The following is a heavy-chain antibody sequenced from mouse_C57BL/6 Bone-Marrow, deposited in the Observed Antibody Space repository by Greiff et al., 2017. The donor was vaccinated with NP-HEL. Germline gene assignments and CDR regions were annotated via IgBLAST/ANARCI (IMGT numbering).Heavy chain of an antibody. Sequence: EVKLVESGGGLVQPKGSLKLSCAASGFTFNTYAMHWVRQAPGKGLEWVARLRSKSSNYATYYADSVKDRFTISRDDSQSMLYLQMNNLKTEDTAMYYCVRTLWRRWYFDVWGTGTTVTVSS. J-gene: IGHJ1*03. CDR2: LRSKSSNYAT. V-gene: IGHV10-3*01. CDR1: GFTFNTYA. CDR3: VRTLWRRWYFDV. D-gene: IGHD2-13*01.